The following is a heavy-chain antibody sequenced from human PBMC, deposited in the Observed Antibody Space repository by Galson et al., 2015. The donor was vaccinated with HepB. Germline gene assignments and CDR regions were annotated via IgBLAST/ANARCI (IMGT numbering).Heavy chain of an antibody. CDR3: AREEYSYGSVGEIGFY. V-gene: IGHV3-30*03. CDR2: ISHDGTKE. CDR1: GFTFSIYG. D-gene: IGHD5-18*01. J-gene: IGHJ4*02. Sequence: SLRLSCAASGFTFSIYGMHWARQTPGKGLEWVALISHDGTKEYYADSVKGRFTISRDNSRSTLYLQMNSLRAEDTAVYYCAREEYSYGSVGEIGFYWGRGTLVTVSS.